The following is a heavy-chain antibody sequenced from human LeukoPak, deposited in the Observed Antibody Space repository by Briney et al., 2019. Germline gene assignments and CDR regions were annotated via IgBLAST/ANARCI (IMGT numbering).Heavy chain of an antibody. J-gene: IGHJ5*02. D-gene: IGHD1-26*01. V-gene: IGHV1-46*01. CDR1: GYTFTSYY. CDR3: ARARYRRGSYSQNWFDP. Sequence: ASVKVSCKASGYTFTSYYMHRVRQAPGQGLEWMGIINPSGGSTSYAQKFQGRVTMTRDTSTSTVYMELSSLRSEDTAVYYCARARYRRGSYSQNWFDPWGQGTLVTVSS. CDR2: INPSGGST.